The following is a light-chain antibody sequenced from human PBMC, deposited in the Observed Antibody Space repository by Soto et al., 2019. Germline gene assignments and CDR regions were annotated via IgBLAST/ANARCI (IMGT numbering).Light chain of an antibody. CDR2: YDS. J-gene: IGLJ2*01. V-gene: IGLV3-21*04. CDR1: NIGSKS. CDR3: QVWDGGSDHVV. Sequence: SYELTQPPSVSVAPGKTARITCGGNNIGSKSVHWYQQKPGQAPVLVIYYDSDWPSGIPDRFSGSNSGNTATLIISRVEAGDEADYYCQVWDGGSDHVVFGGGTKLTVL.